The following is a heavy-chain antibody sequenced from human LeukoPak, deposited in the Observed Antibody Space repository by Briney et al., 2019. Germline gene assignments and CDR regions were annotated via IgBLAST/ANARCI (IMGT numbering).Heavy chain of an antibody. D-gene: IGHD2-2*02. CDR1: GYTFTSYG. J-gene: IGHJ5*02. V-gene: IGHV1-18*01. Sequence: ASVKVSCKASGYTFTSYGISWVRQAPGQGLEWMGWISAYNGNTNYAQKLQGRVTMTTDTSTSTAYMELRSLRSDDTAVYYCARELTNCSSTSCYIGWFDPWGQGTLVTVSS. CDR2: ISAYNGNT. CDR3: ARELTNCSSTSCYIGWFDP.